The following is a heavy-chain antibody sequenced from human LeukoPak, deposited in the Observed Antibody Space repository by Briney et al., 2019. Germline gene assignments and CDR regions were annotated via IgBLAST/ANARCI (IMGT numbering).Heavy chain of an antibody. CDR1: GGSFSGYY. CDR3: ARGSKRIAAAGTKVDY. CDR2: INHSGST. Sequence: SETLSLTCAVYGGSFSGYYWSWIRQPPGKGLEWIGEINHSGSTNYNPSLKSRVTISVDTSKNQFSLKLSSVTAADTAVYYCARGSKRIAAAGTKVDYWGQGTLVTVSS. J-gene: IGHJ4*02. D-gene: IGHD6-13*01. V-gene: IGHV4-34*01.